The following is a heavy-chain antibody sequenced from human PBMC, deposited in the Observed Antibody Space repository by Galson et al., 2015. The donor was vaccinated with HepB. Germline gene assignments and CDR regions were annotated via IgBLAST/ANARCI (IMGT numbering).Heavy chain of an antibody. D-gene: IGHD5-24*01. Sequence: SVKVSCKASGGTFSSYAISWVRQAPGQGLEWMGGIIPIFGTTNYAQKFQGRVTITGDESTSTAYMELNSLRSEDTAVYYCARDGSGDGNNLDYWGQGTLVTVSS. CDR3: ARDGSGDGNNLDY. J-gene: IGHJ4*02. V-gene: IGHV1-69*13. CDR2: IIPIFGTT. CDR1: GGTFSSYA.